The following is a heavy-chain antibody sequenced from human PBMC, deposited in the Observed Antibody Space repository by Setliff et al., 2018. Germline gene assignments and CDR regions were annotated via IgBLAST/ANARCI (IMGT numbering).Heavy chain of an antibody. J-gene: IGHJ4*02. V-gene: IGHV1-8*01. CDR1: GYTFTSYD. Sequence: ASVKVSCKASGYTFTSYDINWVRQATGQGLEWMGWMNPNSGNTGYAQKFQGRVTMTRNTSISTAYMELSSLRSEDTAVYYCARGVYSSGYFDYWGQGTLVTVSS. D-gene: IGHD3-22*01. CDR2: MNPNSGNT. CDR3: ARGVYSSGYFDY.